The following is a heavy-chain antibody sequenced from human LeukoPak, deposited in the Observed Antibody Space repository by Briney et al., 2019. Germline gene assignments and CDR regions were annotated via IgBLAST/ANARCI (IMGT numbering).Heavy chain of an antibody. D-gene: IGHD5/OR15-5a*01. Sequence: KPGGSLRLSCAASGFTFSSHSMSWVRQAPGKGLEWVANVKEDGSEENYVDSVKGRFTISRDNAVKSLYLQMNSLRAEDTAVYFCARLLHYERSVYRPVDCWGQGTLVAVSS. CDR2: VKEDGSEE. CDR1: GFTFSSHS. J-gene: IGHJ4*02. V-gene: IGHV3-7*01. CDR3: ARLLHYERSVYRPVDC.